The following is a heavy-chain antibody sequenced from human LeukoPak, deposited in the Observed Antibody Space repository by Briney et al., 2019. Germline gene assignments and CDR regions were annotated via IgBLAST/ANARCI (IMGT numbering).Heavy chain of an antibody. V-gene: IGHV3-23*01. CDR1: GFTFSSYA. J-gene: IGHJ4*02. Sequence: GGSLRLSCAASGFTFSSYAMSWVRQAPGKGLEWVSAISGSGGSTYYADSVKGRFTISRDNSKNTLYLQMNGLRAEDTAVYYCANLLAGYDYVWGSYPGTFDYWGQGTLVTVSS. CDR3: ANLLAGYDYVWGSYPGTFDY. CDR2: ISGSGGST. D-gene: IGHD3-16*01.